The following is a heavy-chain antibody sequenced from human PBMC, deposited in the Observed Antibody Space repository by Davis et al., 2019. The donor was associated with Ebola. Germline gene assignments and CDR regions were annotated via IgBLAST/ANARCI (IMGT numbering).Heavy chain of an antibody. J-gene: IGHJ5*02. D-gene: IGHD3-16*01. Sequence: GESLKISCAASGFHFNEYALSWVRQAPGKGLEWVSSITTTGGSTYYADSVKGRFTISRDNSKNTLSLQMNSVRGEDTAVYYCAKDKGFWVPPDWFGPWGQGVQVTVSS. CDR1: GFHFNEYA. CDR2: ITTTGGST. V-gene: IGHV3-23*01. CDR3: AKDKGFWVPPDWFGP.